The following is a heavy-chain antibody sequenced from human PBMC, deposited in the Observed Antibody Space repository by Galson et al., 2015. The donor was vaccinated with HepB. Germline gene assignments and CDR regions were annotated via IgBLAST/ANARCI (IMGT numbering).Heavy chain of an antibody. Sequence: SVKVSCKASGYTFTSYYMHWVRQAPGQGLEWMGIINPSGGSTNYAQKLQGRVTMTTDTSTSTAYMELRSLRSDDTAVYYCARVGGYDFWSGYYPLLFDYWGQGTLVTVSS. CDR2: INPSGGST. J-gene: IGHJ4*02. D-gene: IGHD3-3*01. CDR3: ARVGGYDFWSGYYPLLFDY. V-gene: IGHV1-46*01. CDR1: GYTFTSYY.